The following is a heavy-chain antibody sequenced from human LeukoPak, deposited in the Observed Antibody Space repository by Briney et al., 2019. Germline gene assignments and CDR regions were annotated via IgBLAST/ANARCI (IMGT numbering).Heavy chain of an antibody. D-gene: IGHD3-22*01. CDR3: SRDRDSSGYYGSMGY. CDR2: ISAYNGNT. CDR1: GYTFTSYG. Sequence: ASVKVSCKASGYTFTSYGISWVRQAPGQGLEWMGWISAYNGNTNYAQKLQVRVTMTTDTSTSTAYMELRSLRSNDTDVYYCSRDRDSSGYYGSMGYWGQGTLVTVSS. V-gene: IGHV1-18*01. J-gene: IGHJ4*02.